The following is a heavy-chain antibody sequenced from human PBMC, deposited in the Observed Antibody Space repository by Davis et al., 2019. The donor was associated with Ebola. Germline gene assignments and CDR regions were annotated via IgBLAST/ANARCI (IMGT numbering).Heavy chain of an antibody. Sequence: GESLKISCKSSGYTFTSYWIGWVRQMPGKGLEWMGIIYPGDSDTRYSPSFQGQVTISADKSISTAYLQWSSLKASDTAMYYCARHGPYSSSSGDYWGQGTLVTVSS. D-gene: IGHD6-6*01. V-gene: IGHV5-51*01. CDR1: GYTFTSYW. CDR3: ARHGPYSSSSGDY. J-gene: IGHJ4*02. CDR2: IYPGDSDT.